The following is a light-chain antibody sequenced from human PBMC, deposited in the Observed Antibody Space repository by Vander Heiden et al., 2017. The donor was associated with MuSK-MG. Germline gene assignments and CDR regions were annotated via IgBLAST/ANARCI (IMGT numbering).Light chain of an antibody. V-gene: IGKV1-39*01. J-gene: IGKJ4*01. CDR3: QQCDSTPLT. CDR1: QSISSY. CDR2: AAS. Sequence: DIQMTQSPSSLSASVGDRVTITCRASQSISSYLNWYQQKPGKAPKLLIYAASSFQSGVPSRFSGSGSGTDFTLTISRLQPEDIATYYCQQCDSTPLTFGGGTKVEIK.